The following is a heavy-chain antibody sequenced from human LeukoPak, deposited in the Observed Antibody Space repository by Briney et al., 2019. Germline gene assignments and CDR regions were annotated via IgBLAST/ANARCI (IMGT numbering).Heavy chain of an antibody. Sequence: GGSLRLSCAASGFTFSSYWMSWVRQAPGRGLEWVANIKQDGSEKYYVDSVKGRFTISRDNAKNSLYLQMNSLRAEDTAVYYCARWGRGGWGDSFDYWGQGTLVTVSS. J-gene: IGHJ4*02. CDR2: IKQDGSEK. D-gene: IGHD6-19*01. CDR3: ARWGRGGWGDSFDY. CDR1: GFTFSSYW. V-gene: IGHV3-7*03.